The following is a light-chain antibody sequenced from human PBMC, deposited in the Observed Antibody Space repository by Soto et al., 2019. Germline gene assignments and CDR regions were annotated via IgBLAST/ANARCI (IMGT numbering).Light chain of an antibody. CDR1: QKISSSY. CDR2: GAS. CDR3: KQYNDWPT. Sequence: EIVLPQSPGTLSLSPGERATLSCRASQKISSSYLAWYQQKPGQAPRFLIYGASSRATGIPARFSGSGSGTEFTLTISSLQSEDFAVYYCKQYNDWPTFGQGTKVDI. V-gene: IGKV3D-15*01. J-gene: IGKJ1*01.